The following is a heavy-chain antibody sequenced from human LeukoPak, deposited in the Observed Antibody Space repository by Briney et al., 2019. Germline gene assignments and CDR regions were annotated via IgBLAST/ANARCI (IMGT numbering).Heavy chain of an antibody. J-gene: IGHJ6*02. CDR1: GFTFSSYS. D-gene: IGHD3/OR15-3a*01. CDR3: AKDYLGLLLDYYGMDV. CDR2: ISGSGGST. V-gene: IGHV3-23*01. Sequence: GGSLRLSCAASGFTFSSYSMNWVRQAPGKGLEWVSAISGSGGSTYYADSVKGRFTISRDNSKNTLYLQMNSLRAEDTAVYYCAKDYLGLLLDYYGMDVWGQGTTVTVSS.